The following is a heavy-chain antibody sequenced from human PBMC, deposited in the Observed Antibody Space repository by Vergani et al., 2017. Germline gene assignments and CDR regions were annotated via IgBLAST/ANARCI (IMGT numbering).Heavy chain of an antibody. J-gene: IGHJ1*01. CDR3: ATKSCGTPGCQIGYFRQ. D-gene: IGHD1-1*01. CDR2: ISYDGTQK. Sequence: QVHLVESGGGVVQPGRSLRLSCVVSGFTSSYYGMHWVRQAPGKGTEWVAVISYDGTQKYYADSVKGRFTISRDNSESTLYLQMNSLRTEDTAVYYCATKSCGTPGCQIGYFRQWGQGTLVTVSS. CDR1: GFTSSYYG. V-gene: IGHV3-30*03.